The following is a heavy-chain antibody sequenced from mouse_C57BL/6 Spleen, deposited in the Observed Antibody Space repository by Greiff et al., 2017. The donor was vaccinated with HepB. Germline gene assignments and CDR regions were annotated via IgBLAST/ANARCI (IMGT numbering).Heavy chain of an antibody. D-gene: IGHD2-5*01. CDR3: ARGLIYSNYVSYAMDY. J-gene: IGHJ4*01. V-gene: IGHV5-4*03. CDR2: ISDGGSYT. Sequence: EVKLVESGGGLVKPGGSLKLSCAASGFTFSSYAMSWVRQTPEKRLEWVATISDGGSYTYYPDNVKGRFTISRDNAKNNLYLQMSHLKSEDTAMYYCARGLIYSNYVSYAMDYWGQGTSVTVSS. CDR1: GFTFSSYA.